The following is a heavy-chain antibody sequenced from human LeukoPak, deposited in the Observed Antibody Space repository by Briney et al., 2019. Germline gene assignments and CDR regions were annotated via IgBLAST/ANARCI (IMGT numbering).Heavy chain of an antibody. D-gene: IGHD2-2*01. J-gene: IGHJ4*02. CDR2: IGISSGNT. CDR3: ARDAKYAFDN. CDR1: GFTFSSYS. Sequence: GGSLRLSCAASGFTFSSYSMNWVRQAPGKGLEWISYIGISSGNTKYADSVKGRFTISGDKAKNSVYLQMNSLRVEDTAVYYCARDAKYAFDNWGQGTLVTVSS. V-gene: IGHV3-48*01.